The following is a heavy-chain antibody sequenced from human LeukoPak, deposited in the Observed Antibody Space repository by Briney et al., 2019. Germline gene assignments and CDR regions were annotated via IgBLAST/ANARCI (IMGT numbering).Heavy chain of an antibody. Sequence: ASETLSLTCAVSGGSLSGYYWSSIRQPPGKGLEWIGEIIHSGSTNYNPSLKSRVTISVDTTKNQFSLKLSSVTAADTAVYYCARVDSSNWYEYRGYFDYWGQGTLVAVSS. J-gene: IGHJ4*02. D-gene: IGHD6-13*01. V-gene: IGHV4-34*12. CDR1: GGSLSGYY. CDR3: ARVDSSNWYEYRGYFDY. CDR2: IIHSGST.